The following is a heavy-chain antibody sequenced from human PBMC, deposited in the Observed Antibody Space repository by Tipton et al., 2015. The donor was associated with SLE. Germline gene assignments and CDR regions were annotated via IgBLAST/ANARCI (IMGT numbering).Heavy chain of an antibody. CDR2: INHSGST. CDR1: GGSFSGCS. J-gene: IGHJ4*02. D-gene: IGHD2-8*01. CDR3: ARDCTTGVCYTTSFDY. Sequence: TLSLTCAVYGGSFSGCSWSWIRQPPGKGLEWIGEINHSGSTNYNPSLKSRVTISIDTSKNQFSLRLSSVTAADTAVYYCARDCTTGVCYTTSFDYWGQGTLVTVSP. V-gene: IGHV4-34*01.